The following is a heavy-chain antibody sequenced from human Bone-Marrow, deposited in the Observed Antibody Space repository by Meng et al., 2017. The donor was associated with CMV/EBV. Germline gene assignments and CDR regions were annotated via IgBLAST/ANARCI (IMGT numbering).Heavy chain of an antibody. CDR3: TRAYSSSSVFDY. CDR2: IRSEAYSYAT. CDR1: GFTFSGST. D-gene: IGHD6-6*01. J-gene: IGHJ4*02. V-gene: IGHV3-73*01. Sequence: GESLKISCAASGFTFSGSTMHWVRQASGKGLQWVGRIRSEAYSYATAYAASVTGRFTITRDDSKNTAYLQMNSLKTEDTAVYYCTRAYSSSSVFDYWGQGTLVTAPQ.